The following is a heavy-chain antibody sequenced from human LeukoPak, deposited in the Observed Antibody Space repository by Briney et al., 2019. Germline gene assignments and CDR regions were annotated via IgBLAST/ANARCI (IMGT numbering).Heavy chain of an antibody. CDR1: GFTFSSYS. Sequence: SGGSLRLSCAASGFTFSSYSMNWVRQAPGKGLEWVSSISSSSSYIYYADSVKGRFTISRDNAKNSLYLQMNSLRAEDTAVYYCARGGPGITIHTPFDYWGQGTLVTVSS. J-gene: IGHJ4*02. D-gene: IGHD3-10*01. CDR2: ISSSSSYI. V-gene: IGHV3-21*01. CDR3: ARGGPGITIHTPFDY.